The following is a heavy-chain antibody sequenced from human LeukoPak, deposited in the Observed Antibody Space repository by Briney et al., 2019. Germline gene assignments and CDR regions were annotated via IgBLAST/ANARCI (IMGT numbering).Heavy chain of an antibody. CDR3: ARESITGTTGELGY. J-gene: IGHJ4*02. Sequence: GGSLRLSCAASGFTFSSYEMNWVRQAPGKGLEWVSYISSSGSTIYYADSVKGRFTISRDNAKNSLYLQMNSLRAEDTAVYYCARESITGTTGELGYWGQGTLVTVSS. V-gene: IGHV3-48*03. CDR1: GFTFSSYE. D-gene: IGHD1-20*01. CDR2: ISSSGSTI.